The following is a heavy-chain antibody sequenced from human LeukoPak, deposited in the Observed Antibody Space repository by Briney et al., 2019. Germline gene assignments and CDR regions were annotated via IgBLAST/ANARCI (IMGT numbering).Heavy chain of an antibody. CDR3: ARLMVRGVNYYYYYYMDV. CDR2: ISTYNGNT. V-gene: IGHV1-18*01. D-gene: IGHD3-10*01. CDR1: GYTFTNYG. J-gene: IGHJ6*03. Sequence: ASVKVSCKASGYTFTNYGISWVRQAPGQGLEWMGWISTYNGNTNYVQKLQGRVTMTTDTSTSTAYMELRSLRSDDTAVYYCARLMVRGVNYYYYYYMDVWGKGTTVTISS.